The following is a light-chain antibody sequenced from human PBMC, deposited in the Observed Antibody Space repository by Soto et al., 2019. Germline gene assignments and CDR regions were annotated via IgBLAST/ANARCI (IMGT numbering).Light chain of an antibody. CDR2: GNS. J-gene: IGLJ1*01. Sequence: QSVLTQPPSVSGAPGQRVTISCTGSSTNIGAGYVVPWYQQHPGKAPKLIIFGNSNRPSGVPDRFSGSKSGTTASLAITGRQAEEEADYYCQSYDSGLSGYVFGTGTKVTVL. V-gene: IGLV1-40*01. CDR3: QSYDSGLSGYV. CDR1: STNIGAGYV.